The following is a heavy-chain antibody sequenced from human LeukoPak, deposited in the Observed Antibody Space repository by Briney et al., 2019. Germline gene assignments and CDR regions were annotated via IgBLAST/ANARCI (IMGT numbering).Heavy chain of an antibody. CDR1: GFTFSSYS. CDR3: ARDWRRVFDAFDI. CDR2: IYSGGST. J-gene: IGHJ3*02. D-gene: IGHD6-13*01. Sequence: GGSLRLSCAASGFTFSSYSMNWVRQAPGKGLEWVSVIYSGGSTYYADSVKGRFTISRDNSKNTLYLQMNSLRAEDTAVYYCARDWRRVFDAFDIWGQGTMVTVSS. V-gene: IGHV3-53*01.